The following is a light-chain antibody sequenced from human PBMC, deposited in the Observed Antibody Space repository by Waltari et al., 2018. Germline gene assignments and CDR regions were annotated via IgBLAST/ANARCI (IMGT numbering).Light chain of an antibody. CDR1: RSDVGGYTF. CDR3: CSYAGSYTFV. J-gene: IGLJ1*01. CDR2: DVS. Sequence: QSALTQPRSVSGSPGQSVTISCPGTRSDVGGYTFVPWYQQHPGKAPKLMIYDVSKRPSGVPDRFSGSKSGNTASLTISGLQAEDEADYYCCSYAGSYTFVFGTGTKVTVL. V-gene: IGLV2-11*01.